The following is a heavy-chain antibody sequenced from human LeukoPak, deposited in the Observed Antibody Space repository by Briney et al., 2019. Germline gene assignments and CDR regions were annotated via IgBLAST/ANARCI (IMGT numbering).Heavy chain of an antibody. CDR1: GGTFTSYA. Sequence: SVKVSCKASGGTFTSYAISWVRQAPGQGLEWMGWIIPIFGTANYAQKFQGRVTITADESTSTAYMELSSLRSEDTAVYYCARDSRLGIIVGATIFDYWGQGTLVTVSS. D-gene: IGHD1-26*01. V-gene: IGHV1-69*01. CDR2: IIPIFGTA. CDR3: ARDSRLGIIVGATIFDY. J-gene: IGHJ4*02.